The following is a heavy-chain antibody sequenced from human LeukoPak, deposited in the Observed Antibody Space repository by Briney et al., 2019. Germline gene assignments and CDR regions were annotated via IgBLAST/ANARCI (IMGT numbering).Heavy chain of an antibody. CDR1: GFIVSSNY. CDR2: VYSDGST. V-gene: IGHV3-53*01. Sequence: GGSLRLSCAASGFIVSSNYMSWVRQAPGKGLECVSIVYSDGSTYYADSVKGRFTISRDSTKNTLYLQMNSLRVEDTAVYYCARGVSSGYDYAPFDHWGQGTLVTVSS. CDR3: ARGVSSGYDYAPFDH. D-gene: IGHD5-12*01. J-gene: IGHJ4*02.